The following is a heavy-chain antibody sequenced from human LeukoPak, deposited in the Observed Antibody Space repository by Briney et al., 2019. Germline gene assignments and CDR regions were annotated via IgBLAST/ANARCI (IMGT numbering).Heavy chain of an antibody. CDR3: ARGERYSGSYHYYYYYYMDV. J-gene: IGHJ6*03. CDR2: ITPSGGST. V-gene: IGHV1-46*01. D-gene: IGHD1-26*01. CDR1: GYTFTNYY. Sequence: GASVKVSCKASGYTFTNYYMHWVRQAPGQGLEWLGLITPSGGSTWYAQKFQGRVTMTRDMSTSTDYMELSSLRSEDTAVYYCARGERYSGSYHYYYYYYMDVWGKGTTVTISS.